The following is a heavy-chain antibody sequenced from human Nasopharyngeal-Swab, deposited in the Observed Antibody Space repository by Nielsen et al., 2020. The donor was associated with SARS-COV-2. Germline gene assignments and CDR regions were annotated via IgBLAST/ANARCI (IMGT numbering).Heavy chain of an antibody. J-gene: IGHJ4*02. V-gene: IGHV3-23*01. CDR2: ISGSGDNT. CDR3: AKPHLRYYDWLLFDY. CDR1: AFTFSHYA. Sequence: GGSLRLSCAGSAFTFSHYAMSWVRQAPGQGLEWVSAISGSGDNTYYADSVKGRFTISSDNPKNTLYLQMNSLRAEDTAVYYCAKPHLRYYDWLLFDYWGQGTLVTVSS. D-gene: IGHD3-9*01.